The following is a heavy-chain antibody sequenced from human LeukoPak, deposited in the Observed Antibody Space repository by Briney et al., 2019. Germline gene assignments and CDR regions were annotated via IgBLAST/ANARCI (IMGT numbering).Heavy chain of an antibody. Sequence: SETLSLTCTVSGYFISSGYYWGWIRQPPGKGLEWIGSIYHSGSTYYNPSLKSRVTISVDTSKNQFSLKLSSVTAADTAVYYCAREGRGGIDRVVTAAAVNRIPGVPGAFDIWGQGTMVNVSS. D-gene: IGHD2-2*01. CDR1: GYFISSGYY. CDR2: IYHSGST. J-gene: IGHJ3*02. V-gene: IGHV4-38-2*02. CDR3: AREGRGGIDRVVTAAAVNRIPGVPGAFDI.